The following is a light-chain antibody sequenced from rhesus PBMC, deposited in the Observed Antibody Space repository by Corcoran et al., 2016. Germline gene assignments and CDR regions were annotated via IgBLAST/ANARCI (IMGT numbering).Light chain of an antibody. Sequence: DIQMSQSPPSLSASVGDRVTITCRASQDISSYLNWYQQKPGSALKVLVYHTNTLASGVPSRFSGSGSGTDCTLTISSLQPEDFATYYCQQGNSYPLTFGGGTKV. CDR3: QQGNSYPLT. CDR2: HTN. CDR1: QDISSY. J-gene: IGKJ4*01. V-gene: IGKV1-32*04.